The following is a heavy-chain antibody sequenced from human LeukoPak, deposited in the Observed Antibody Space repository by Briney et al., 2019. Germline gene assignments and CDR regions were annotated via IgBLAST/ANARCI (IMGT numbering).Heavy chain of an antibody. CDR3: AELGITMIGGV. D-gene: IGHD3-10*02. CDR1: GFTFRNHG. V-gene: IGHV3-23*01. Sequence: GGSLRLSCAASGFTFRNHGMNWVRQAPGKGLEWVSGISPSGGGTYYADSVKGRFTISRDDSKNTLSLQMNSLRVEDTALYYCAELGITMIGGVWGKGTTVTISS. J-gene: IGHJ6*04. CDR2: ISPSGGGT.